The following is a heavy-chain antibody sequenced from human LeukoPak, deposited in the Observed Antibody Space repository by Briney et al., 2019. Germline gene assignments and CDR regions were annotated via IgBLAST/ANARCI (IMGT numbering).Heavy chain of an antibody. V-gene: IGHV3-30*04. D-gene: IGHD6-19*01. CDR1: GFTFSSYA. Sequence: GGSLRLSCAASGFTFSSYAMHWVRQAPGKGLEWVAVISYDGSNKYYADSVKGRFTISRDNSKNTLYLQMNSLRAEDTAVYYCARVGPFSSGWARFGYWGQGTLVTVSS. J-gene: IGHJ4*02. CDR3: ARVGPFSSGWARFGY. CDR2: ISYDGSNK.